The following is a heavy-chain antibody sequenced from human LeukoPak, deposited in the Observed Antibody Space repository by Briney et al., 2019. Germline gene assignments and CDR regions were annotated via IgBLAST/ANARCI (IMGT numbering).Heavy chain of an antibody. D-gene: IGHD4-11*01. V-gene: IGHV3-30*02. J-gene: IGHJ4*02. CDR1: GFPFSSYG. CDR3: AAMTSVTTGDY. Sequence: QTGGSLGLSCAASGFPFSSYGMHWVRQAPGKGLEWVAFIPYDGSDKFYADSVKGRFTISRDNSKNTLYLQMNSLRAEDTAVYYCAAMTSVTTGDYWGQGTLVTVSS. CDR2: IPYDGSDK.